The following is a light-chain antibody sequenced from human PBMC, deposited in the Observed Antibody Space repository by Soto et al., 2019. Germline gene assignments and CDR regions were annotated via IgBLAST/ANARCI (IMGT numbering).Light chain of an antibody. CDR1: QSVSHF. Sequence: EIVLTQSPGTLSLSLGESATLSCRASQSVSHFLAWYQQKPGQAPRLLIYDTSSRATGIPGRFSGSGSGTDFTLTIDSLEPEDSAVYYCQQRTDWPTFGGGTKVEI. CDR2: DTS. CDR3: QQRTDWPT. V-gene: IGKV3-11*01. J-gene: IGKJ4*01.